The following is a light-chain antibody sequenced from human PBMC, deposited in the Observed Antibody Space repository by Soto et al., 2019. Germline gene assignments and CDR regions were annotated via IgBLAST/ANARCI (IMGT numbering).Light chain of an antibody. J-gene: IGKJ3*01. V-gene: IGKV3-11*01. Sequence: EIVLTQSPDTLSLSPGERATLSCRASQSVSISLAWHQQKPGQAPRLLIYDASNRATGIPARFSGSGSGTDFTLTISSLEPEDFAVYYCQQRSNWPPEVTFGPGTKVDIK. CDR1: QSVSIS. CDR2: DAS. CDR3: QQRSNWPPEVT.